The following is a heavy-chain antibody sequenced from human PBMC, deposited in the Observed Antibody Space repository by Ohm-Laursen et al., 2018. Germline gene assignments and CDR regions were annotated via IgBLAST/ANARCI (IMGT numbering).Heavy chain of an antibody. J-gene: IGHJ1*01. CDR2: ISSGGSTI. Sequence: SLRLSCVASGFTFSNYEMNWVRQAPGKGLEWVSYISSGGSTIYYADSVKGRFTISRDNARNSLYLQMDSLRAEDTAVYYCARVSNYPRKDFQHWGQGTLVTVSS. CDR1: GFTFSNYE. D-gene: IGHD4/OR15-4a*01. CDR3: ARVSNYPRKDFQH. V-gene: IGHV3-48*03.